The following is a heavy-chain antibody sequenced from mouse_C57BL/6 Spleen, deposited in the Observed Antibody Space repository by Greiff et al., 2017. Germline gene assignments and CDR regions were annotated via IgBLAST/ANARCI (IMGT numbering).Heavy chain of an antibody. J-gene: IGHJ3*01. D-gene: IGHD2-5*01. CDR3: ARGLYYSNFAWFAY. V-gene: IGHV5-4*01. Sequence: EVQLVESGGGLVKPGGSLKLSCAASGFTFSSYAMSWVRQTPEKRLEWVATISDGGSYTYYPDNVKGRFTISRDNAKNNLYLQMSHLKSEDTAMYYCARGLYYSNFAWFAYWGQGTLVTVSA. CDR1: GFTFSSYA. CDR2: ISDGGSYT.